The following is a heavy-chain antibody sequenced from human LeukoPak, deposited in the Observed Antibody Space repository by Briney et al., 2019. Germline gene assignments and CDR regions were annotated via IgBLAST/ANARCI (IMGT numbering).Heavy chain of an antibody. V-gene: IGHV3-23*01. CDR3: AKVRFGELTGNDY. CDR1: GFTFSSYA. CDR2: ISGSGGST. Sequence: PGGSLRLSCAASGFTFSSYAMSWVRQAPGKGLEWVSAISGSGGSTYYADSVKGRFTISRDNSKNTLYLQMNSLIAEDTAVYYCAKVRFGELTGNDYWGQGTLVTVSS. J-gene: IGHJ4*02. D-gene: IGHD3-10*01.